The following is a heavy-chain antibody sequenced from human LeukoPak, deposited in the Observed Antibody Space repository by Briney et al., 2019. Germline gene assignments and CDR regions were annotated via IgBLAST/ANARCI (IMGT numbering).Heavy chain of an antibody. J-gene: IGHJ4*02. Sequence: PSETLSLTCTVSGGSISSGGYYWSWIRQHPGKGLEWIGYIYYSGSTYYNPSLKSRVTISVDTSKNQFSLKLSSVTAADTAVYYCARERYYGSGSQLFDYWGQGTLVTVSP. CDR1: GGSISSGGYY. V-gene: IGHV4-31*03. CDR2: IYYSGST. CDR3: ARERYYGSGSQLFDY. D-gene: IGHD3-10*01.